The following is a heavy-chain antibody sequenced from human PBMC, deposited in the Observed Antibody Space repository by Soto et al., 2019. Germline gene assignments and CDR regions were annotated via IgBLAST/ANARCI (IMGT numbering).Heavy chain of an antibody. D-gene: IGHD2-21*02. V-gene: IGHV4-39*01. J-gene: IGHJ4*02. Sequence: SETLSLTCIVSGESISSSSYYWGWIRQPPGKGLEWIGSIHCSGRTYYNPSFKSRVTISIDTSKNQFSLKLSSVTATDTAVYYCARQRTTVVTQAYFDHWGQGALVTVSS. CDR1: GESISSSSYY. CDR3: ARQRTTVVTQAYFDH. CDR2: IHCSGRT.